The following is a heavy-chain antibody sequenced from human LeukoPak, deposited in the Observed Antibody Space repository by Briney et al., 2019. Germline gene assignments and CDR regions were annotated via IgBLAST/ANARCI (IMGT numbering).Heavy chain of an antibody. V-gene: IGHV3-53*01. CDR2: IYTGGST. CDR3: ARGERWLHSD. CDR1: GFTVSNNY. J-gene: IGHJ4*02. Sequence: PGGSLRLSCAASGFTVSNNYMSWIRQAPGKGLEWVSVIYTGGSTYYADSVKGRFTISRDNSKSTLFLQMNSLRAEDTAVYYCARGERWLHSDWGQGTLVTVSS. D-gene: IGHD5-24*01.